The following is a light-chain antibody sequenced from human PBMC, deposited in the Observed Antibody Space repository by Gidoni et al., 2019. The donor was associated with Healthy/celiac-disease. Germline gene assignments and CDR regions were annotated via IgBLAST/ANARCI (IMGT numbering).Light chain of an antibody. CDR1: SSNIGAGYD. Sequence: QPVLTQPPSVSGAPGQRVTISCTGSSSNIGAGYDVHWYQQLPGTAPKLLIYGNSHRPSGVPDRFSGSTSGPSASLAITGLQAEDEADYYCQSYDSSLSGTVVFGGGTKLTVL. CDR3: QSYDSSLSGTVV. V-gene: IGLV1-40*01. J-gene: IGLJ2*01. CDR2: GNS.